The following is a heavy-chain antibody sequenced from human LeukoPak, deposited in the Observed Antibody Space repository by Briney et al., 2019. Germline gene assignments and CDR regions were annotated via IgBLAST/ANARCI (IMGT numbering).Heavy chain of an antibody. J-gene: IGHJ4*02. CDR3: AVVTSLGGFDY. D-gene: IGHD2-21*02. CDR1: GGTFSSYA. Sequence: SVKVSCKASGGTFSSYAISWVRQAPGQGLEWMGRIIPIFGIANYAQKFQGRVTITAGKSTSTAYMELSSLRSEDTAVYYCAVVTSLGGFDYWGQGTLVTVSS. V-gene: IGHV1-69*04. CDR2: IIPIFGIA.